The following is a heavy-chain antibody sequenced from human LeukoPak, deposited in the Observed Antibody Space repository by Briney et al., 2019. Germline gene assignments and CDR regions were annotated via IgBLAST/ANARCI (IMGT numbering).Heavy chain of an antibody. Sequence: SETLSLTCTVSGGSISSGGYYWSWIRQHPGKGLEWIGYIYYSGSTYYNPSLKSRVTISVDTSKNQFSLKLSSVTAADTAVHYCAREDYYDSSGPLGQGYFDYWGQGTLVTVSS. CDR1: GGSISSGGYY. CDR3: AREDYYDSSGPLGQGYFDY. V-gene: IGHV4-31*03. CDR2: IYYSGST. D-gene: IGHD3-22*01. J-gene: IGHJ4*02.